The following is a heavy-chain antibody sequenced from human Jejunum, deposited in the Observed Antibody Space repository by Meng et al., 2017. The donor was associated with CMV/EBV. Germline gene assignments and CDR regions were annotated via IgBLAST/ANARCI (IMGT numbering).Heavy chain of an antibody. J-gene: IGHJ3*01. CDR3: ANGGYYDLWSGYDAFHF. Sequence: FGTYAISWVRQVPGKGLEWVSAISLTGRSTSYIDSVMGRFTISRDNSNNTLYLEMLSLRAEDTAVYYCANGGYYDLWSGYDAFHFWGQGTMVTVSS. CDR1: FGTYA. D-gene: IGHD3-3*01. V-gene: IGHV3-23*01. CDR2: ISLTGRST.